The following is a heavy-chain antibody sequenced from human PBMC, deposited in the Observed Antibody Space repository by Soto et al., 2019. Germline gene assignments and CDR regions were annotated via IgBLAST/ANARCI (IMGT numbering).Heavy chain of an antibody. CDR3: ARESPYGDYFNERTGMDV. Sequence: SSETLSLTCTVSGGSVSSGSYYWSWIRQPPGKGLEWIGYIYYSGSTNYNPSLKSRVTISVDTSKNQFSLKLSSVTAADTAVYYCARESPYGDYFNERTGMDVWGQGTTVTVSS. V-gene: IGHV4-61*01. CDR1: GGSVSSGSYY. J-gene: IGHJ6*02. CDR2: IYYSGST. D-gene: IGHD4-17*01.